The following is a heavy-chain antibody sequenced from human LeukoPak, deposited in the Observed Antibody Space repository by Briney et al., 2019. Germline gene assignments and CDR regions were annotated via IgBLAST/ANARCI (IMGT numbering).Heavy chain of an antibody. CDR3: ARAGDLGGNPHYYYGMDV. CDR1: GGSISSGGYS. J-gene: IGHJ6*02. V-gene: IGHV4-30-2*01. D-gene: IGHD4-23*01. CDR2: IYHSGST. Sequence: SQTLSLTCAVSGGSISSGGYSWSWIRQPPGKGLEWIGYIYHSGSTYYNPSLKSRVTISVDRSKNQFSLKLSSVTAADTAVYYCARAGDLGGNPHYYYGMDVWGQGTLVTVSS.